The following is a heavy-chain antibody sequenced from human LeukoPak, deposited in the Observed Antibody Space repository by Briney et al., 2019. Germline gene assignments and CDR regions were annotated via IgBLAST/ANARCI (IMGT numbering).Heavy chain of an antibody. CDR2: MNPNSGNT. CDR3: ARGDYYYGMDV. Sequence: GASVTVSCTASGYTFTIYDINWVRQATGQGLEWMGWMNPNSGNTGYAQKFQGRVTMTRNTSISTAYMELSSLRSEDTAVYYCARGDYYYGMDVWGQGTTVTVSS. J-gene: IGHJ6*02. CDR1: GYTFTIYD. V-gene: IGHV1-8*01.